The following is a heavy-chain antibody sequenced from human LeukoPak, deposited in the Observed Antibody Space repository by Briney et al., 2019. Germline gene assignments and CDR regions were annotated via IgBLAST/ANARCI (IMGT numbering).Heavy chain of an antibody. D-gene: IGHD4-11*01. Sequence: GGSLRLSCAASGFTFSSYSMNWVRQAPGKGLEWVSSISSSSSFIYYADSVKGRFTISRDNAKNSLYLQMNSLRAKDTAVYYCARDPYSGLFDYWGQGTLVTVSS. J-gene: IGHJ4*02. V-gene: IGHV3-21*01. CDR2: ISSSSSFI. CDR1: GFTFSSYS. CDR3: ARDPYSGLFDY.